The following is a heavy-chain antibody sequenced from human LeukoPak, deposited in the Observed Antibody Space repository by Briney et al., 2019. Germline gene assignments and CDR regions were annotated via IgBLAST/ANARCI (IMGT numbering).Heavy chain of an antibody. Sequence: SETLSLTCAVYGESFSAYYWSWIRQPPGKGLEWIGEINHSGTTNYNPSLKSRVTISVVTSKNQFSLRLRSVTAADTAVYYCARRSGTLWGSFDIWGQGTVVTVSS. CDR3: ARRSGTLWGSFDI. CDR2: INHSGTT. J-gene: IGHJ3*02. D-gene: IGHD1-1*01. V-gene: IGHV4-34*01. CDR1: GESFSAYY.